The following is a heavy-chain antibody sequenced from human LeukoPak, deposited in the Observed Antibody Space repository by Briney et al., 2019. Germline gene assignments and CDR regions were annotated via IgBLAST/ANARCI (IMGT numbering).Heavy chain of an antibody. V-gene: IGHV1-69*01. Sequence: SVKVSCKASGGTFSSYAISWVRQAPGQGLEWMGGIIPIFGTANYAQKLQGRVTITADESTSTAYMELSSLRSEDTAVYYCARGHYDSSGYYYTWGQGTLVTVSS. J-gene: IGHJ5*02. D-gene: IGHD3-22*01. CDR3: ARGHYDSSGYYYT. CDR1: GGTFSSYA. CDR2: IIPIFGTA.